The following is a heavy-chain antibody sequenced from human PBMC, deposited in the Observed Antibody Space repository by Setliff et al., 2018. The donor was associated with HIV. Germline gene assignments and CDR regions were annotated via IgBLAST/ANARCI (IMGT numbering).Heavy chain of an antibody. CDR2: IVPILNTT. V-gene: IGHV1-69*13. CDR3: ARGRNYDSSGYGDYYYYMDV. D-gene: IGHD3-22*01. CDR1: GGTFRRHE. Sequence: SVKVSCKASGGTFRRHEISWVRQAPGQGLEWMGGIVPILNTTHYAQKFQGRVTVTADESTSTAYMQLSSLRSDHTAVYYCARGRNYDSSGYGDYYYYMDVWGKGTTVTVSS. J-gene: IGHJ6*03.